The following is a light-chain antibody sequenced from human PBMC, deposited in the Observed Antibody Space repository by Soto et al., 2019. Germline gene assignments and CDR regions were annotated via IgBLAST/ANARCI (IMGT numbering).Light chain of an antibody. Sequence: QSALTQPASVSGSPGQSITISCTGTSSDVGSYNLVSWYQHHPGKAPKPMIYEGSNRPSGVSNRFSGSKSGNTASLTISGLQAEDEADYYCSSYAGAVVFGGGTKLTVL. CDR1: SSDVGSYNL. V-gene: IGLV2-23*01. CDR2: EGS. J-gene: IGLJ2*01. CDR3: SSYAGAVV.